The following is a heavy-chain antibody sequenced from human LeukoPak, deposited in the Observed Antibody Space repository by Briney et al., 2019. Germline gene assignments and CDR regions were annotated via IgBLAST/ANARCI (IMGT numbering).Heavy chain of an antibody. CDR1: GFTFSSYA. CDR3: AKDHYGYCSSTSCRGSSSWALFDY. J-gene: IGHJ4*02. Sequence: GGSLRLSCAASGFTFSSYAMSWVRQAPGKGLEWVSAISGSGGSTYYADSVKGRFTISRDNSKNTLYLQMNSLRAEDTAVYYCAKDHYGYCSSTSCRGSSSWALFDYWGQGTLVTVSS. D-gene: IGHD2-2*01. CDR2: ISGSGGST. V-gene: IGHV3-23*01.